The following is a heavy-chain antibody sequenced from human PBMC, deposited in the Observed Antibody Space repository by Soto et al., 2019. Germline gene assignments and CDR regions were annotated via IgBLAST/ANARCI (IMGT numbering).Heavy chain of an antibody. Sequence: QVHLVQSAAEVKKPGSSVRVSCTVSGGNFGRNTIVWVRQAPEQGLECMGHIVPIFGKFKYAQKFQGRVTFTADESTTTAYMDLSSRTSEDTAVYFCASDVNWALDYWGQGTLVTVSS. CDR3: ASDVNWALDY. CDR1: GGNFGRNT. D-gene: IGHD7-27*01. J-gene: IGHJ4*02. V-gene: IGHV1-69*01. CDR2: IVPIFGKF.